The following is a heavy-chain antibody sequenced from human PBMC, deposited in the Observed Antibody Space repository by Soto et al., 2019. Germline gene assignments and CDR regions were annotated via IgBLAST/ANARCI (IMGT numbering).Heavy chain of an antibody. CDR2: ISAYNGNT. J-gene: IGHJ6*02. V-gene: IGHV1-18*01. CDR1: GYTFTIYG. Sequence: ASVKVSCKASGYTFTIYGIIWVRQAPGQGLEWMGWISAYNGNTNHAQKLQGRVTMTTDTSTSTAYMELRSLRSDDTAVYYCARDGRFLEWLSPRHYYYGMDVWGQGTTVTVSS. CDR3: ARDGRFLEWLSPRHYYYGMDV. D-gene: IGHD3-3*01.